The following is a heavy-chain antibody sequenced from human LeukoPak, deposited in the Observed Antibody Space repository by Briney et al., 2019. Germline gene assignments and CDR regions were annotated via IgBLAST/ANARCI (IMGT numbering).Heavy chain of an antibody. V-gene: IGHV1-46*01. D-gene: IGHD1-26*01. Sequence: EASVKVSCKASGYTFTSYYMHWVRQAPGQGLEWMGIINPSGGSTSYAQKFQGRVTMTRDMSTSTVYMELSSLRSEDTAVYYCARAQAVGATFDYWGQGTLVTVSS. CDR2: INPSGGST. CDR1: GYTFTSYY. J-gene: IGHJ4*02. CDR3: ARAQAVGATFDY.